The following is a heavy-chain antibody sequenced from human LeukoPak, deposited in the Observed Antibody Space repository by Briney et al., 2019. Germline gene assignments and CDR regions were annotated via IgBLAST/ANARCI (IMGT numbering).Heavy chain of an antibody. CDR2: ISAYNGNT. J-gene: IGHJ3*02. D-gene: IGHD4/OR15-4a*01. CDR1: GYTFTSYG. V-gene: IGHV1-18*04. Sequence: ASVKVSCKASGYTFTSYGISWVRQAPGQGLEWMGWISAYNGNTNYAQKLQGRVTMTTDTSTSTAYMELSSLRSEDTAVYYCARRPRLSDAFDIWGQGTMVTVSS. CDR3: ARRPRLSDAFDI.